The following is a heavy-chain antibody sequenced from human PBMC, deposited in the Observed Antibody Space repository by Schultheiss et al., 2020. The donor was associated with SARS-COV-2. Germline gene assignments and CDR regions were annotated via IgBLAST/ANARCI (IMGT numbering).Heavy chain of an antibody. V-gene: IGHV3-74*01. Sequence: GESLKISCAASGFTFSSYWMHWVRQAPGKGLVWVSRINNDGSSATYADSVRGRLTISRDNAKNTLYLQMNSLRAEDTAVYYCARPPQTVYYYYMDVWGKGTTVTVSS. CDR1: GFTFSSYW. J-gene: IGHJ6*03. CDR3: ARPPQTVYYYYMDV. CDR2: INNDGSSA. D-gene: IGHD4-17*01.